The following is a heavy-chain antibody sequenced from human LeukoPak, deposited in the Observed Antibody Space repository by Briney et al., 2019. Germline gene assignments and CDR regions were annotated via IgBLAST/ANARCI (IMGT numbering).Heavy chain of an antibody. CDR1: GYSFTSYW. CDR3: ARSYSSSWKPEFYFDY. Sequence: GEPLKISCKGSGYSFTSYWIGWVRQMPGKGLEWMGIIYPGDSDTRYSPSFQGQVTISADKSISTAYLQWSSLKASDTAMYYCARSYSSSWKPEFYFDYWGQGTLVTVSS. V-gene: IGHV5-51*01. D-gene: IGHD6-13*01. CDR2: IYPGDSDT. J-gene: IGHJ4*02.